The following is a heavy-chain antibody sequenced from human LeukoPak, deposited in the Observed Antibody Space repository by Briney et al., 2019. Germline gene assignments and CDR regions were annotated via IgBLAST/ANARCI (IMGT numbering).Heavy chain of an antibody. J-gene: IGHJ4*02. CDR3: ARALSYSYGSMDF. V-gene: IGHV3-21*01. D-gene: IGHD5-18*01. CDR1: GFSFSSYS. Sequence: PGGSLTLSCAASGFSFSSYSMSWVRQAPGKGLEWVSSISSGSKYIYNADSLKGRFTISRDNAKNSLYLQMNSLRAEDTAVYYCARALSYSYGSMDFWGQGTLVIVSS. CDR2: ISSGSKYI.